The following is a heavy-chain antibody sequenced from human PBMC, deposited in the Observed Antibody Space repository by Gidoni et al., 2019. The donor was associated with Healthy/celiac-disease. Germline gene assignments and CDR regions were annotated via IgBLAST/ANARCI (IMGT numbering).Heavy chain of an antibody. D-gene: IGHD3-16*02. V-gene: IGHV1-2*06. Sequence: QFQLVQSGAEVKKPGASVKHSCKASGSTFTGYYMHWVRQAPGQGLEWMGRINPNSGGTNYAQKFQGRVTKTRDTSISTAYMELSRLRSDDTAVYYCARLRYPLYYYGMDVWGQGNTVTVSS. CDR3: ARLRYPLYYYGMDV. CDR2: INPNSGGT. CDR1: GSTFTGYY. J-gene: IGHJ6*02.